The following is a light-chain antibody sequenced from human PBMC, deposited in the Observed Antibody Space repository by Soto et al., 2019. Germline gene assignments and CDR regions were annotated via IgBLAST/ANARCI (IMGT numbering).Light chain of an antibody. J-gene: IGLJ1*01. CDR2: DVS. Sequence: QSVLTQPASVSWSPGQSITISCTGTGSDVGGYKYVSWYQQLPGKAPKLMIYDVSYRPSGVSDRFSGSKSGNTASLIISGLQAEDEADYYCSSYASSSPFVFGTGTKATVL. V-gene: IGLV2-14*01. CDR3: SSYASSSPFV. CDR1: GSDVGGYKY.